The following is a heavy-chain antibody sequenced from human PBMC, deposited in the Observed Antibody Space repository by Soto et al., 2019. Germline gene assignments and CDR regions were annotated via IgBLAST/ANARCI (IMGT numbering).Heavy chain of an antibody. CDR3: AKDLSSAATGTMCGPIDY. D-gene: IGHD6-13*01. V-gene: IGHV3-23*01. Sequence: LRLSCAASGFTFNMYSMSWVRQAPGKGLEWVSGTTVVGDNTFYADSVKARFTISRDNSKNTLYLQMKSLRVEDTALYYCAKDLSSAATGTMCGPIDYWGQGALVTVSS. J-gene: IGHJ4*02. CDR2: TTVVGDNT. CDR1: GFTFNMYS.